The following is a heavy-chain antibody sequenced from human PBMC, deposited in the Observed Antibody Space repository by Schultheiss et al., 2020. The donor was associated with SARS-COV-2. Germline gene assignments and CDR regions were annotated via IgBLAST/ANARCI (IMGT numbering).Heavy chain of an antibody. V-gene: IGHV3-23*01. D-gene: IGHD2-2*01. CDR1: GFTFSTYA. CDR3: ARDGYQLLSYAFDI. Sequence: GGSLRLSCAASGFTFSTYAMTWVRQAPGKGLEWVSAINGDGGATYYADSVKGRFTISRDNAKNSLYLQMNSLRAEDTAVYYCARDGYQLLSYAFDIWGQGTMVTVSS. J-gene: IGHJ3*02. CDR2: INGDGGAT.